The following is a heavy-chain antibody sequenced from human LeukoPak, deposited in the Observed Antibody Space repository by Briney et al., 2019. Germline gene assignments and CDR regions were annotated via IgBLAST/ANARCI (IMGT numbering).Heavy chain of an antibody. CDR2: INPNSGGT. V-gene: IGHV1-2*02. Sequence: ASVKVSCKASGYTFTSYDINWVRQAPGQGLEWMGWINPNSGGTNYAQKFQGRVTMTRDTSISTAYMELSRLRSDDTAVYYCARASSSSKIDYWGQGTLVTVSS. CDR1: GYTFTSYD. D-gene: IGHD6-13*01. CDR3: ARASSSSKIDY. J-gene: IGHJ4*02.